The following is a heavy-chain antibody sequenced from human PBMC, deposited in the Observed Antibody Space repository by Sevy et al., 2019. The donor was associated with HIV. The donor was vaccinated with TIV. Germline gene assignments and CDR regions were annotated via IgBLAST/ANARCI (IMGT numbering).Heavy chain of an antibody. V-gene: IGHV3-48*02. CDR3: ASSDATSRFGYYYFAMDF. CDR2: ISYTSTTI. Sequence: GGSLRLSCAVSGFTFNTYNMNWVRQAPGKGLEWVSYISYTSTTIYYADSVRGRFTISRDNAKNTLYLQMSSLRDEDTAVYCCASSDATSRFGYYYFAMDFWGQGTSVTVSS. J-gene: IGHJ6*02. D-gene: IGHD3-22*01. CDR1: GFTFNTYN.